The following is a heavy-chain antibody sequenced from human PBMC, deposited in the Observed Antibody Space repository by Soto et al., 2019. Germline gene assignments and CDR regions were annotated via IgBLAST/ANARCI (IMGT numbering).Heavy chain of an antibody. CDR2: IIPIFGTA. CDR3: ARDLVVGATPYYYGMDV. V-gene: IGHV1-69*01. D-gene: IGHD1-26*01. J-gene: IGHJ6*02. Sequence: QVQLVQSGAEVKKPGSSVKVSCKASGGTFSSYAISWVRQAPGQGLEWMGGIIPIFGTANYAQKFQGRVTITADESTSTAYRELSSLRSEDTAVYYCARDLVVGATPYYYGMDVWGQGTTVTVSS. CDR1: GGTFSSYA.